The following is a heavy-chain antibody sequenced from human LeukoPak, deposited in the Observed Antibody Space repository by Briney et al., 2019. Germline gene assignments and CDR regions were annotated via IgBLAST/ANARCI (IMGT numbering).Heavy chain of an antibody. CDR2: ISYSETT. J-gene: IGHJ4*02. V-gene: IGHV4-59*01. CDR3: ARPQTMGSRSPLRY. Sequence: SETLSLTCTVSGGSISSFYWSWIRQPPGKGLEYIGYISYSETTSYNPSLKSRVITSLDTSKNQISLNLSSVTAADTAVYYCARPQTMGSRSPLRYWGQGALVTVSS. CDR1: GGSISSFY. D-gene: IGHD1-26*01.